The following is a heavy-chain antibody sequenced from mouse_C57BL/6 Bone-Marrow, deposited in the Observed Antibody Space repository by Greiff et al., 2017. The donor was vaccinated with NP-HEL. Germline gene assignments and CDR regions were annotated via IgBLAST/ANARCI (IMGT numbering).Heavy chain of an antibody. CDR3: ARDYYYGLGFAY. CDR2: ISSGGSYT. CDR1: GFTFSSYG. Sequence: DVKLVESGGDLVKPGGSLKLSCAASGFTFSSYGMSWVRQTPDKRLEWVATISSGGSYTYYPDSVKGRFTISRDNAKNTLYLQMSSLKSEDTAMYYCARDYYYGLGFAYWGQGTLVTVSA. V-gene: IGHV5-6*02. J-gene: IGHJ3*01. D-gene: IGHD1-1*01.